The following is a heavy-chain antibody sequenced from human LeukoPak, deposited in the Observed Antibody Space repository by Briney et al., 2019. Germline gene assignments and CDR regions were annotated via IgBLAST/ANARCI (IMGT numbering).Heavy chain of an antibody. CDR3: ARGGHKVGGLLNWFDP. CDR1: GYTFTSYG. Sequence: GASVKVSCKASGYTFTSYGISWVRQAPGQGLEWMGWISAYNGNTNYTQKLQGRVTMTTDTSTSTAYMELRSLRSDDTAVYYCARGGHKVGGLLNWFDPWGQGTLVTVSS. V-gene: IGHV1-18*01. D-gene: IGHD2-15*01. CDR2: ISAYNGNT. J-gene: IGHJ5*02.